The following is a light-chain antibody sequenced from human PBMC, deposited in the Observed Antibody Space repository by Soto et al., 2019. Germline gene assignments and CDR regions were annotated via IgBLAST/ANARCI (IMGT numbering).Light chain of an antibody. CDR1: QSVSDY. CDR3: QQYGSSPWT. V-gene: IGKV3-15*01. Sequence: EIVLTQSPATLSLSPGERATLSCRASQSVSDYLAWYQQKPGQAPRLLIYGASTRATGIPARFSGSGSGTEFTLTISSLQSEDFAVYYCQQYGSSPWTFGQGTKVDI. J-gene: IGKJ1*01. CDR2: GAS.